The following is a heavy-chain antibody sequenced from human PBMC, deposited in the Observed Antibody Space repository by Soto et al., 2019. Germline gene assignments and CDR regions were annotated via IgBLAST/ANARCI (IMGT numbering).Heavy chain of an antibody. J-gene: IGHJ6*02. CDR1: GFTFSSYS. D-gene: IGHD4-17*01. CDR3: ARDATVNTRTPLNKHYYYYYGMVV. CDR2: ISSSSSTI. V-gene: IGHV3-48*02. Sequence: EVQLVESGGGLVQPGGSLRLSCAASGFTFSSYSMNWVRQAPGKGREWVSYISSSSSTIYYADSVKGRFTISRDNAKNSLYLQMNSLRDEDTAVYYCARDATVNTRTPLNKHYYYYYGMVVWGQGTTVTVSS.